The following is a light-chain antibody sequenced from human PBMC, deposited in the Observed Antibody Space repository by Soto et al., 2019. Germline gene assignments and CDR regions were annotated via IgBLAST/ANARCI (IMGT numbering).Light chain of an antibody. CDR1: SSDIGFYNF. V-gene: IGLV2-14*01. J-gene: IGLJ2*01. CDR3: SSYTTSSTVV. CDR2: ELT. Sequence: QSALTQPASVSGSPGQSITISCTGTSSDIGFYNFVSWYQHHSGKAPKLMIFELTNRPSGVSKRFSGSKSGNTAALTISGLQADDEGDYYCSSYTTSSTVVFGGGTKLTVL.